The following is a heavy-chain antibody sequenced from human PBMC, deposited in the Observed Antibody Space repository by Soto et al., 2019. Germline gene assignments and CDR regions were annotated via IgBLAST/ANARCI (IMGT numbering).Heavy chain of an antibody. CDR3: AKLQSRELGRGAFDI. D-gene: IGHD1-26*01. Sequence: EVQLLESGGGLVQPGGSLGLSCEASGFTFSSYAMSWVRQAPGKGLEWVSGISGSGGSIYYADSVKGRFTISRDNSKNTLYLQMNSLRAEDTAVYYCAKLQSRELGRGAFDIRGQGTMVTVSS. CDR2: ISGSGGSI. J-gene: IGHJ3*02. CDR1: GFTFSSYA. V-gene: IGHV3-23*01.